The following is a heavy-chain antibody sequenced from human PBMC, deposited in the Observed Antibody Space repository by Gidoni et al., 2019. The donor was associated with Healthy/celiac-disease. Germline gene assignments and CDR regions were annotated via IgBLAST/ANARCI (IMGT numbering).Heavy chain of an antibody. D-gene: IGHD3-22*01. CDR3: ARSRSYYDSSGYRDYYYYYGMDV. Sequence: QVQLVQSGAEVKKRGASGKVSCKASGYAFTSYSMHWVRQAPGQGLEWMGIINPRGGSTSYAQKVQGRVTMTRDTSTSTVDMELSSLSSEDTAVYYCARSRSYYDSSGYRDYYYYYGMDVWGQGTTVTVSS. V-gene: IGHV1-46*01. J-gene: IGHJ6*02. CDR2: INPRGGST. CDR1: GYAFTSYS.